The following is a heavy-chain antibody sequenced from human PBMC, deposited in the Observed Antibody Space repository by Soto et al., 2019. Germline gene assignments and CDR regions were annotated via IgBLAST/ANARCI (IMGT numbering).Heavy chain of an antibody. CDR1: GFTFSSYG. V-gene: IGHV3-33*01. CDR3: ARDWGRRYNWNYVHP. D-gene: IGHD1-7*01. CDR2: IWYDGSNK. J-gene: IGHJ5*02. Sequence: QVQLVESGGGVVQPGRSLRLSCAASGFTFSSYGMHWVRQTPGKGLEWVAVIWYDGSNKYYADSVKGRFTISRDNSKNTLYLQMNSLRAEDTAVYYCARDWGRRYNWNYVHPCGQGTLVTVSS.